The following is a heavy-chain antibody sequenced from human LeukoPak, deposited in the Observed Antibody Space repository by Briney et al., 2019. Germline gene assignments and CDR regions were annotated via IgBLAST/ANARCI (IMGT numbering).Heavy chain of an antibody. CDR1: GGSISRNNYY. Sequence: SETLSLTCIVSGGSISRNNYYWGWIRQPPGKGLEWIGSIYYSGSTYYNPSLKSRVTISVDTSKNQFSLKLSSVTAADTAVYHCARDYRGLLWFGELVPVGFQHWGQGTLVTVSS. J-gene: IGHJ1*01. D-gene: IGHD3-10*01. V-gene: IGHV4-39*07. CDR3: ARDYRGLLWFGELVPVGFQH. CDR2: IYYSGST.